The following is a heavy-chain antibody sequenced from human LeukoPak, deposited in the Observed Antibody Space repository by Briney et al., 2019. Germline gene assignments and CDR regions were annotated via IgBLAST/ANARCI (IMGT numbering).Heavy chain of an antibody. Sequence: SETLSLTCSVSGGSVSSGGSYWSWIRQLPGKGLEWIGYIYYSGYTFYSPSLKSRVFISFDTSKNLFSLNFSSVTAADTAVYYCARGGFFGSGSVFDSWGQGTLVTVSS. CDR2: IYYSGYT. CDR3: ARGGFFGSGSVFDS. D-gene: IGHD3-10*01. J-gene: IGHJ4*02. CDR1: GGSVSSGGSY. V-gene: IGHV4-31*03.